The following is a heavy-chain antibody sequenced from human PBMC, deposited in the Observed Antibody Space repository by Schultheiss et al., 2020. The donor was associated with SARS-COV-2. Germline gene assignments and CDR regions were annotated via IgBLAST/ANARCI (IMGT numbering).Heavy chain of an antibody. CDR3: AKAITGDYHYYYMDV. CDR1: GFTFSSYA. Sequence: GGSLRLSCAASGFTFSSYAMSWVRQAPGKGLEWVSGISWNSGSIGYADSVKGRFTISRDNAKNSLYLQMNSLRAEDTALYYCAKAITGDYHYYYMDVWGKGTTVTVSS. V-gene: IGHV3-9*01. J-gene: IGHJ6*03. CDR2: ISWNSGSI. D-gene: IGHD7-27*01.